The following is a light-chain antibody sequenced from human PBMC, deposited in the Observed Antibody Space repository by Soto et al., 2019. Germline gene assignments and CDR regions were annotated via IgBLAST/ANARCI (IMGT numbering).Light chain of an antibody. CDR3: QQYGSSPPT. V-gene: IGKV3-20*01. CDR2: GAS. J-gene: IGKJ1*01. Sequence: PGERATLSCRASQSVSSSYLAWYQQKPGQAPRLLIYGASSRATGIPDRFSGSGSGTDFTLTINRLEPEDFAVYYCQQYGSSPPTFGQGTKVDIK. CDR1: QSVSSSY.